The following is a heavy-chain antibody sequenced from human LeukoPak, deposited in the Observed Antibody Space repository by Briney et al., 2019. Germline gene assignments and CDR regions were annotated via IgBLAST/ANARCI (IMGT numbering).Heavy chain of an antibody. Sequence: GESLKISCKGSGYSFTSYWIGWVRQMPGKGLEWMGIIYPGDSDTRYSPSFQGQVTISADKSISTAYLQWSSLKASDTAMYYCARRYSSSSPFSLGFDYWGQGTLVTVSS. J-gene: IGHJ4*02. D-gene: IGHD6-6*01. CDR3: ARRYSSSSPFSLGFDY. CDR1: GYSFTSYW. V-gene: IGHV5-51*01. CDR2: IYPGDSDT.